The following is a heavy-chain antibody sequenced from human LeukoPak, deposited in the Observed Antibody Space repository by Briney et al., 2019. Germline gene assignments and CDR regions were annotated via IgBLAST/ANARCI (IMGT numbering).Heavy chain of an antibody. V-gene: IGHV1-46*01. CDR2: INPSGGST. J-gene: IGHJ4*02. CDR3: ARVANIAAAGTVWFDY. Sequence: GASVKVSCKAFGYTFTSYYMHWVRQAPGQGLEWMGIINPSGGSTSYAQKFQGRVTMTRDTSTSTVYMELSSLRSEDTAVYYCARVANIAAAGTVWFDYWGQGTLVTVSS. D-gene: IGHD6-13*01. CDR1: GYTFTSYY.